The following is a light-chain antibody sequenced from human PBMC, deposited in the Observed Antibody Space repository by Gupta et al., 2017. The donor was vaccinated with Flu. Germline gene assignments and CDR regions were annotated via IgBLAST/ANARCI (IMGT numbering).Light chain of an antibody. CDR1: KLGDRY. J-gene: IGLJ3*02. V-gene: IGLV3-1*01. CDR2: QDT. Sequence: TCSGDKLGDRYTSWYQQRPGQSPVLVIYQDTERPPGIPERFSGSNSGNTATLTISGTQTTDEADYYCQAWDNVTAVFGGGTKLTVL. CDR3: QAWDNVTAV.